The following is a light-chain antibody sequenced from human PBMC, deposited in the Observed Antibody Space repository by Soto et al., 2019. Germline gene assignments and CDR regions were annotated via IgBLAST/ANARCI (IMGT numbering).Light chain of an antibody. V-gene: IGKV1-13*02. Sequence: AIQLTQSPSSLSASVGDRVTITCRASQGISSALAWYQQKPGKAPKLLIYDASSLESGVPSRFSGSGSGTDFTLTISSLQPEDFATYYCQQRSNWWTFGQGTKVDIK. CDR2: DAS. J-gene: IGKJ1*01. CDR1: QGISSA. CDR3: QQRSNWWT.